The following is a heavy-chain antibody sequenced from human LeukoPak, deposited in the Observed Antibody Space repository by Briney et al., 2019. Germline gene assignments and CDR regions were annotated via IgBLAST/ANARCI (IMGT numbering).Heavy chain of an antibody. CDR1: GFTFSTYD. Sequence: GGSLRLSCAASGFTFSTYDVNWVRQAPGKGLEWVSWISTSGSTLNYADSVKGRFTVSRDNARNSLYLQMNSLRAEDTAVYYCARDGPGYSFDYWGQGTLVTVSS. V-gene: IGHV3-48*03. J-gene: IGHJ4*02. D-gene: IGHD5-18*01. CDR3: ARDGPGYSFDY. CDR2: ISTSGSTL.